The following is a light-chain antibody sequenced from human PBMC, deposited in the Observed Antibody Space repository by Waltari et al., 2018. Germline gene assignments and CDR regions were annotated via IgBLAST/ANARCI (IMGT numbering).Light chain of an antibody. CDR3: QVWDSGSRDRHVV. CDR1: NIGGRR. J-gene: IGLJ2*01. CDR2: DDS. V-gene: IGLV3-21*04. Sequence: SYVLTQAPSVSVAPGKTATITCGGNNIGGRRVHWYRQKPGQAPALVMYDDSDRPSGIPGRVSGSNSGNTATLTISRVEAGDEADYYCQVWDSGSRDRHVVFGGGTKLTVL.